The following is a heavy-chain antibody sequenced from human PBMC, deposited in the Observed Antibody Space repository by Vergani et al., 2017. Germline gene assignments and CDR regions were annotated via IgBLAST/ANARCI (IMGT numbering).Heavy chain of an antibody. CDR2: ITPGGST. D-gene: IGHD3-10*01. CDR3: ARGGTMVWVKGWFDP. J-gene: IGHJ5*02. V-gene: IGHV1-46*01. Sequence: VQLVQSGTEVKKPGASVKIACKTSGYTFTNNHLHWVRQAPGQGLEWMGIITPGGSTDYGPKFQGRATMTRDTSTRTVYMELSSLRSEDTAVYYCARGGTMVWVKGWFDPWGQGTLVTVSS. CDR1: GYTFTNNH.